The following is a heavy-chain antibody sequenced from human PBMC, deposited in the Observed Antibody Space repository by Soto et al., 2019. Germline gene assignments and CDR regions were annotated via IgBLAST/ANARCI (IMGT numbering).Heavy chain of an antibody. CDR1: GFTFSSYG. Sequence: QVQLVESGGGVVQPGRSLRLSCAASGFTFSSYGMHWVRQAPGKGLEWVAVIWYDGSNKYYADSVKGRFTISRDNSKNTLYLRMNSLRAEDTAVYYCARSSSGWSDYWGQGTLVTVSS. J-gene: IGHJ4*02. V-gene: IGHV3-33*01. CDR2: IWYDGSNK. D-gene: IGHD6-19*01. CDR3: ARSSSGWSDY.